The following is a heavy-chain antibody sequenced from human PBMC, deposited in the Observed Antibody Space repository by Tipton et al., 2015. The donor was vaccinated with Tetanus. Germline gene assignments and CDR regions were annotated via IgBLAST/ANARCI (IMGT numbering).Heavy chain of an antibody. J-gene: IGHJ5*02. D-gene: IGHD3-3*01. CDR2: INHSGST. V-gene: IGHV4-34*01. Sequence: TLSLTCTVSGVSISSGGYYWSWIRQPPGKGLEWIGEINHSGSTNYNPSLKSRVTISVDTSKNQFSLRLSSVTAADTAVYYCARAEAIFGVVIRFGWFDPWGQGTLVTVSS. CDR1: GVSISSGGYY. CDR3: ARAEAIFGVVIRFGWFDP.